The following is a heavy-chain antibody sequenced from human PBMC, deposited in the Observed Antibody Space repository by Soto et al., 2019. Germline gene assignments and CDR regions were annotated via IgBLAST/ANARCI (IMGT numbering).Heavy chain of an antibody. CDR1: GFIVSSSY. CDR2: IYSDGRT. J-gene: IGHJ4*02. CDR3: VRCSGWYGQCYFDC. V-gene: IGHV3-53*02. D-gene: IGHD6-13*01. Sequence: DVQLVETGGGLIQPGGSLRLSCAASGFIVSSSYMSWVRQAPGKGLEWVSVIYSDGRTYYVDSVKGRFTISRDNSKNSLYLQMNSLSAEDTAVYYCVRCSGWYGQCYFDCWGQGSLVTVSS.